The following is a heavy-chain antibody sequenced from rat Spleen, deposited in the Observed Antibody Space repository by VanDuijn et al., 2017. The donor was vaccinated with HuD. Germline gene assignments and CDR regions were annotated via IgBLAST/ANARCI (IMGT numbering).Heavy chain of an antibody. CDR3: ARATPEWNFDF. V-gene: IGHV5-7*01. CDR2: ISSSANRT. J-gene: IGHJ1*01. Sequence: EVQLVESGGGLVQPGRSLKLSCAASGFTFSDYYMAWVRQAPTKGLEWVAIISSSANRTYYPDSVKGRFTISRDNTESTLSLQMNSLKSEDTATYYCARATPEWNFDFWGPGTMVTVSS. CDR1: GFTFSDYY.